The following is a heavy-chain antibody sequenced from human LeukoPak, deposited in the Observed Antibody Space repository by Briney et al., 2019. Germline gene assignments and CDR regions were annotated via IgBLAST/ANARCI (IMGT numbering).Heavy chain of an antibody. D-gene: IGHD6-13*01. CDR3: AKHSGYSSSWLGY. CDR2: IYDSGNT. J-gene: IGHJ4*02. Sequence: GSLRLSCAASGFTFSSYAMSWVRQPPGKGLEWIGSIYDSGNTYFNPSLKSRVTISVDTSRNQFSLNLSSVTAADTAVYFCAKHSGYSSSWLGYWGQGTLVTVSS. CDR1: GFTFSSYA. V-gene: IGHV4-39*01.